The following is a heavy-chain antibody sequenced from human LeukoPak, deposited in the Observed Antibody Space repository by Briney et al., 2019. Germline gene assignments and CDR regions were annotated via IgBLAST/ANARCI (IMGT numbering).Heavy chain of an antibody. J-gene: IGHJ3*02. CDR3: ARDLRQLLNYGDYAVPDAFDI. CDR2: IYHSGST. CDR1: GGSISSSNW. Sequence: NPSGTLSLTCAVSGGSISSSNWWSWVRQPPGKGLEWIGEIYHSGSTNYNPSLKSRVTISVDKSKNQFSLKLSSETAADTAVYYCARDLRQLLNYGDYAVPDAFDIWGQGTMVTVSS. V-gene: IGHV4-4*02. D-gene: IGHD4-17*01.